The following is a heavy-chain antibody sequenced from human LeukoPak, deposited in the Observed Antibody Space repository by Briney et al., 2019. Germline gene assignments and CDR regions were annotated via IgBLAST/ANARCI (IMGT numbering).Heavy chain of an antibody. D-gene: IGHD3-10*01. V-gene: IGHV3-30*04. Sequence: PGGSLRLSCAASGFTFSSYAMHWVRQAPGKGLEWVAVISYDGSNKYYADSVKGRFTISRDNSKNTLYLQMNSLRAEDTAVYYCARGPRGSGSYYYYYYYMDVWGKGTTVTVSS. CDR1: GFTFSSYA. CDR2: ISYDGSNK. J-gene: IGHJ6*03. CDR3: ARGPRGSGSYYYYYYYMDV.